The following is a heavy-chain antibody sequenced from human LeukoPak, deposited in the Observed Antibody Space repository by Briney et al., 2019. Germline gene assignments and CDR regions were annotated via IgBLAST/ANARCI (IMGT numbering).Heavy chain of an antibody. Sequence: GGSLRLSCAASGFTFSSYSMNWVRQAPGKGLEWVSSISSSSSYIYYADSVKGRFTISRDNAKNSLYLQMNSLRAEDTAVYYCARDSLDHFNYDYVWGSYRYTNFDYWGQRTLVTVSS. V-gene: IGHV3-21*01. CDR2: ISSSSSYI. J-gene: IGHJ4*02. D-gene: IGHD3-16*02. CDR3: ARDSLDHFNYDYVWGSYRYTNFDY. CDR1: GFTFSSYS.